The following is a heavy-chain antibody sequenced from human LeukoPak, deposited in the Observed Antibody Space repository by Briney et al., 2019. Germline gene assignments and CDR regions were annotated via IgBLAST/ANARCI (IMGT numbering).Heavy chain of an antibody. CDR2: ISSSSSYI. Sequence: PGGSLRLSCAASGFTFSSYAMSWVRQAPGKGLEWVSSISSSSSYIYYADSVKGRFTISRDNAKNSLYLQMNSLRAEDTAVYYCAREKEQWLTGDAFDIWGQGTMVTVSS. D-gene: IGHD6-19*01. CDR1: GFTFSSYA. V-gene: IGHV3-21*01. CDR3: AREKEQWLTGDAFDI. J-gene: IGHJ3*02.